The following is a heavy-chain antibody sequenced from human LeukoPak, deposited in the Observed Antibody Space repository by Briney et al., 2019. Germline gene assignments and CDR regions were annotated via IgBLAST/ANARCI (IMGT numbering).Heavy chain of an antibody. D-gene: IGHD5-24*01. CDR1: GSRFTSYW. V-gene: IGHV5-51*01. CDR3: ARQDDRWPNYFDY. J-gene: IGHJ4*02. CDR2: IYPSDSDT. Sequence: GGSPETSFKGSGSRFTSYWIGWVPQVPGKGLEWMGIIYPSDSDTRYSPSFQGQVTISADKSISTAYLQWSSLKASDTAMYYCARQDDRWPNYFDYWGQGTLVTVSS.